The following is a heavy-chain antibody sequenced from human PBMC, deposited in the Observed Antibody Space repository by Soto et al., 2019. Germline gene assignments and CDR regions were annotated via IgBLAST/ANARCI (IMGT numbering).Heavy chain of an antibody. CDR3: ASEGDCSSTSCYYTRSAMDDDAFAI. CDR1: GYSFTSYW. D-gene: IGHD2-2*01. CDR2: IDPSDSYT. V-gene: IGHV5-10-1*01. J-gene: IGHJ3*02. Sequence: PGESLKISFKGSGYSFTSYWISWVRQMTGKRMEWRRSIDPSDSYTNYSPSFQGHVTISADKYISTAYLQWSSLKASDTAMYYGASEGDCSSTSCYYTRSAMDDDAFAIWGQGTMVTVSS.